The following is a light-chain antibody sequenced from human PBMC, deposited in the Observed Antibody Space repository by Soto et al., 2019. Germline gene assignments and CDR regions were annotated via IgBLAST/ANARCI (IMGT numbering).Light chain of an antibody. Sequence: IQMTQSPSSVAASLGDRVTITCRASQAIRIWLAWYQQKPGKAPKLLIYAVSTLQNGVPSRFRGSESGTDFTLTINGLQPEDFETYYCLQAASFPRTFGQGTKVDIK. CDR3: LQAASFPRT. V-gene: IGKV1-12*01. CDR2: AVS. CDR1: QAIRIW. J-gene: IGKJ1*01.